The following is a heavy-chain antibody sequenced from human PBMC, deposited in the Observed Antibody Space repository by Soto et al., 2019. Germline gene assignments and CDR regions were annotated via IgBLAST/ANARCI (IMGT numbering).Heavy chain of an antibody. V-gene: IGHV1-18*01. Sequence: GASVKVSCKASGGTFSSYAISWVRQAPGQGLEWMGWISAHTGNTNYARKFQGRVTMTTDTSTSTAYMELRSLRSDDTAVYYCARVLGYNSSWWRHTAFDIWGQGTMVTVSS. CDR3: ARVLGYNSSWWRHTAFDI. J-gene: IGHJ3*02. CDR2: ISAHTGNT. CDR1: GGTFSSYA. D-gene: IGHD6-13*01.